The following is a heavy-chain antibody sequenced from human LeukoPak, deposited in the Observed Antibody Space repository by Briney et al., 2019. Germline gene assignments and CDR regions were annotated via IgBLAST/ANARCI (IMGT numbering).Heavy chain of an antibody. D-gene: IGHD3-10*01. CDR1: GGSITSSNW. J-gene: IGHJ4*02. Sequence: SETLSLTCGVSGGSITSSNWWSWVRQPPGKGLEWIGEIYHSGSTNYNPSLKSRVTMSVDTSKNQFSLKLSSVTAADTAVYGSGSYSLDYWGQGTLVTVSS. CDR3: GSYSLDY. CDR2: IYHSGST. V-gene: IGHV4-4*02.